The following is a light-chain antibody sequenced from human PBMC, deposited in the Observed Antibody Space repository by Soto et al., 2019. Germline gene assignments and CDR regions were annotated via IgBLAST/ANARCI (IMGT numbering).Light chain of an antibody. J-gene: IGKJ2*01. CDR3: LQYNDWPPKQYT. CDR2: GAS. Sequence: ELVRTEYPATLSVSPGERVTLSCRASQSVSSDLAWYQHKPGQAPRLLIYGASTRASTTPARFSGSGSGTECSLSISSLQSEDFAVYYCLQYNDWPPKQYTFGQGTKLEIK. V-gene: IGKV3-15*01. CDR1: QSVSSD.